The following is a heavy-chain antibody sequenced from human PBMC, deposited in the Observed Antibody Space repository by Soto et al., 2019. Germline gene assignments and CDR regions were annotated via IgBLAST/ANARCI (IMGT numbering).Heavy chain of an antibody. CDR3: ARLGGPHCTNGVCYWSCMDV. CDR1: GFTFSSYG. CDR2: IWYDGSNK. V-gene: IGHV3-33*01. Sequence: QVQRVESGGGVVQPGRSLRLSCAASGFTFSSYGMHWVRQAPGKGLEWVAVIWYDGSNKYYADSVKGRFTISRDNSKNTLYLQMNSLRAEDTAVYYCARLGGPHCTNGVCYWSCMDVWGQGTTVTVSS. D-gene: IGHD2-8*01. J-gene: IGHJ6*02.